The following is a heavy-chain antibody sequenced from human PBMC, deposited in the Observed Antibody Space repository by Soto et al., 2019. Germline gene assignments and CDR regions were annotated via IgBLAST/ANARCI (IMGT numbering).Heavy chain of an antibody. CDR2: ISGSGGST. D-gene: IGHD5-18*01. CDR1: GFTFSSYA. V-gene: IGHV3-23*01. Sequence: PGESLRLSCATSGFTFSSYAMSWVRQAPGKGLEWVSAISGSGGSTYYADSVRGRFTISRDNSLNTVFLVMNSLSVEDTAIYYCAQGXTALAEHQNYYYFGLDVWGQGTTVTVSS. J-gene: IGHJ6*02. CDR3: AQGXTALAEHQNYYYFGLDV.